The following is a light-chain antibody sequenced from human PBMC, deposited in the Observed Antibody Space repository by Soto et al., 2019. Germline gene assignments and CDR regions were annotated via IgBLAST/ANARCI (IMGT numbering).Light chain of an antibody. Sequence: QSVLTQPPSASGSPGQSVTISCTGTSSDGGGYNFVSWYQQHPGKAPKLMIFEVSKRPSGVPDRFSGSKSGNTASLTVSGLQAEDEADYYCSSLAGNNNHYDFGTGTKVTVL. CDR1: SSDGGGYNF. CDR2: EVS. J-gene: IGLJ1*01. V-gene: IGLV2-8*01. CDR3: SSLAGNNNHYD.